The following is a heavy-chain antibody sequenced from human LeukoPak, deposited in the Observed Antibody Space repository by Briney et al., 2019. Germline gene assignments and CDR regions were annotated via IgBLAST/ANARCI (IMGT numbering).Heavy chain of an antibody. CDR3: ARGLGWGATIFDY. CDR2: MYHSGTT. Sequence: SETLSLTCTVSGDSITSYYWTWIRQPPGKGVVWFGYMYHSGTTSNNPSLKSRVTISVDTSKNQFSLKVRSVTAADTAVYYCARGLGWGATIFDYWGQGALVTVSS. V-gene: IGHV4-59*01. J-gene: IGHJ4*02. D-gene: IGHD1-26*01. CDR1: GDSITSYY.